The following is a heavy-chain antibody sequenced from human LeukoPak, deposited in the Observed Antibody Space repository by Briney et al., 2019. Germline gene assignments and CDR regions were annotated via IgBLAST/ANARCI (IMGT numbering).Heavy chain of an antibody. CDR3: ARVPLYWQDPFDL. V-gene: IGHV4-34*01. D-gene: IGHD2-8*02. Sequence: SETLSLTCGVYGGSFSGYYWSWIRQPPGKGLEWIGEVSQTGSGRTNYNPSLKSRVTISADASKNQFALELTSVTAADTAMHYCARVPLYWQDPFDLWGQGTLVTVSS. J-gene: IGHJ5*02. CDR2: VSQTGSGRT. CDR1: GGSFSGYY.